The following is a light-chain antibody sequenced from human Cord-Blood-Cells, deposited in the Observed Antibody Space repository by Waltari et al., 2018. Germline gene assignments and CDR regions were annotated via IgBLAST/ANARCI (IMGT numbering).Light chain of an antibody. CDR1: QSISSW. CDR2: KAS. Sequence: DIQMTQSPSNLSASVGDRVTITCRASQSISSWLAWYQQKPGKAPKLLIYKASSLESGVPSRFSGSGSGTEFTLTISSLQPDDFATYYCQQYNSYSTFGQGTKLEIK. CDR3: QQYNSYST. V-gene: IGKV1-5*03. J-gene: IGKJ2*01.